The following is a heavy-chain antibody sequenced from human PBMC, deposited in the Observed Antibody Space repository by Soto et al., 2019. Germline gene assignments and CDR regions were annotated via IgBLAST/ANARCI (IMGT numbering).Heavy chain of an antibody. D-gene: IGHD3-22*01. J-gene: IGHJ5*02. CDR3: ARDRNYYDSSGYYSGWFDP. CDR1: GFTFSSYA. V-gene: IGHV3-30-3*01. Sequence: GGFLRLSCAASGFTFSSYAMHWVRQAPGKGLEWVAVISYDGSNKYYADSVKGRFTISRDNSKNTLYLQMNSLRAEDTAVYYCARDRNYYDSSGYYSGWFDPWGQGTLVTVSS. CDR2: ISYDGSNK.